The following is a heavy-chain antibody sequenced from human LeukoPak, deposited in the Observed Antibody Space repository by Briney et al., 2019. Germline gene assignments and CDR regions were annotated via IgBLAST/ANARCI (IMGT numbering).Heavy chain of an antibody. CDR2: INPSGGST. CDR3: ARASRGEGFDY. D-gene: IGHD3-16*01. Sequence: ASVKVSCKASGYTFTSYYMHWVRQAPGQGLEWMGIINPSGGSTSYAQKFQGRVTMTRDTSTSTVYMEVSSLRSEETAVYYCARASRGEGFDYWGQGTLVTVSS. J-gene: IGHJ4*02. CDR1: GYTFTSYY. V-gene: IGHV1-46*01.